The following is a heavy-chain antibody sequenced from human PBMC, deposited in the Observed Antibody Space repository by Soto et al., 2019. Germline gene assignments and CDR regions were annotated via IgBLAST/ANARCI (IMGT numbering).Heavy chain of an antibody. CDR2: VYYRGRS. CDR1: GGSVTNSSYY. D-gene: IGHD6-19*01. CDR3: ARVNSGRNWFDP. V-gene: IGHV4-39*07. Sequence: SEPLSLTCTVSGGSVTNSSYYWDWIRQSPGKGLEWIGSVYYRGRSYSKSSVKSRVTISVDTSKNQFSLKLRSVTPADTAVYFCARVNSGRNWFDPWGQGTLVTVSS. J-gene: IGHJ5*02.